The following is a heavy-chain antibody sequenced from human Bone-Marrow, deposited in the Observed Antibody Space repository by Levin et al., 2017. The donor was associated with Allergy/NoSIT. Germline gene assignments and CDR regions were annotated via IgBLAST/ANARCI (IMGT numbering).Heavy chain of an antibody. J-gene: IGHJ6*04. CDR2: IWYDGSKQ. CDR3: VRDPTTYYDFWSGTENFYGLDV. Sequence: PGGSLRLSCAASGFTFSNYGLHWVRQAPGKGLEWVALIWYDGSKQYYADSVKGRFTISRDNSNNMLYLQMNSLRAEDTALYYCVRDPTTYYDFWSGTENFYGLDVWGEGATVIVSS. CDR1: GFTFSNYG. D-gene: IGHD3-3*01. V-gene: IGHV3-33*01.